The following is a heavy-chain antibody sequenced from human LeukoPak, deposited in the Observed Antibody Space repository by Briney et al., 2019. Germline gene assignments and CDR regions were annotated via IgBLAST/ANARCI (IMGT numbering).Heavy chain of an antibody. D-gene: IGHD1-26*01. V-gene: IGHV4-34*01. Sequence: PSETLSLTCAVYGGSFSGYYWSWVRQPPGKGLEWIGEINHSGSTNYNPSLKSRVTISVETSKNQFSLMLSSVTAADTAVYYCARGRSGSYYSEYFQHWGQGTLVTVFS. CDR1: GGSFSGYY. J-gene: IGHJ1*01. CDR2: INHSGST. CDR3: ARGRSGSYYSEYFQH.